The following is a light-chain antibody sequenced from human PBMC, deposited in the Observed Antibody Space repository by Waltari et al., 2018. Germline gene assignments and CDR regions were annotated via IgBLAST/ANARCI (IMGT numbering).Light chain of an antibody. CDR3: QHYERIPGT. CDR1: QSVGCS. CDR2: GAS. Sequence: IVLTQSPGTLSLSPGEGATLTCRASQSVGCSLAWYQQKPGQAPRLVIYGASSLATGIPDRFSGSGSGTDFSLTISRLEPEDFAVYYCQHYERIPGTFGQGTKVEI. V-gene: IGKV3-20*01. J-gene: IGKJ1*01.